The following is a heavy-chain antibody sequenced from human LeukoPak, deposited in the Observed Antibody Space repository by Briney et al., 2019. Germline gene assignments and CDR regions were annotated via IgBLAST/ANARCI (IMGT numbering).Heavy chain of an antibody. J-gene: IGHJ3*02. CDR1: GGSTSSYY. Sequence: PSETLSLTCTVSGGSTSSYYWSWIRQPPGKGLEWIGYIYYSGNTNCNPSLKSRVTLSLDTSKNQFSLKLSSVTAADTAVYYCARLFEVVDAFDIWGQGTMVTLSS. D-gene: IGHD2-21*01. V-gene: IGHV4-59*13. CDR2: IYYSGNT. CDR3: ARLFEVVDAFDI.